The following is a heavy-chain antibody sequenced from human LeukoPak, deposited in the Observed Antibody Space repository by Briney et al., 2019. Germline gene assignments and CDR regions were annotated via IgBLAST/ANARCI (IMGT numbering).Heavy chain of an antibody. CDR1: GGTFSSYA. V-gene: IGHV1-69*05. CDR2: VIPIFGTA. CDR3: ASRLPSYYYDSSGYYSGAFDI. Sequence: SVKVSCKASGGTFSSYAISWVRQAPGQGLEWMGGVIPIFGTANYAQKFQGRVTITTDESTSTAYMELSSLRSEDTAVYYCASRLPSYYYDSSGYYSGAFDIWGQGTMVTVSS. D-gene: IGHD3-22*01. J-gene: IGHJ3*02.